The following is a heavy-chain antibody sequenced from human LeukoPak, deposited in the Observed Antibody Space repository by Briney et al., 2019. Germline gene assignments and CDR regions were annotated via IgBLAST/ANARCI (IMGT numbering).Heavy chain of an antibody. D-gene: IGHD3-22*01. Sequence: PGGSLRLSCAASGFTFSSYSMNWVRQAPGKGLEWVSAISASADKTYYADSVKGRFTISRDNSKGTLYLQMNSLRAEDTALYYCARDFYDSSGYYYDYWGQGTLVTVSS. V-gene: IGHV3-23*01. J-gene: IGHJ4*02. CDR3: ARDFYDSSGYYYDY. CDR2: ISASADKT. CDR1: GFTFSSYS.